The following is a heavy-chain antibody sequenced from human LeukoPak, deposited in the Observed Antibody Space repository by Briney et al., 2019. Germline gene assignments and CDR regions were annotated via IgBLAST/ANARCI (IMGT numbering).Heavy chain of an antibody. Sequence: SETLSLTCTVSGDSISGYYWSWIRQPPGKGLEWIGYIYYSGSTYYNPSLKSRVTISVDTSKNQFSLKLSSVTAADTAVYYCARCITGTAREIWDYWGQGTLVTVSS. V-gene: IGHV4-59*06. CDR1: GDSISGYY. J-gene: IGHJ4*02. CDR2: IYYSGST. D-gene: IGHD1-20*01. CDR3: ARCITGTAREIWDY.